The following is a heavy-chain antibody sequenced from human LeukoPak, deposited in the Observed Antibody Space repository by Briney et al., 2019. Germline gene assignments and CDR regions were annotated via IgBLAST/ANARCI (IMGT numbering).Heavy chain of an antibody. J-gene: IGHJ5*02. V-gene: IGHV3-74*01. CDR1: GFTFSSYW. CDR2: INGDGSTT. Sequence: GGSLRLSCAASGFTFSSYWMHWVRQAPGKGLVWVSRINGDGSTTTYVDSVKGRFTIYRDNAKNTVYLQMNSLRVEDTAVYYCATVRSGSWDWFDPWGQGTLVTVSS. D-gene: IGHD3-10*01. CDR3: ATVRSGSWDWFDP.